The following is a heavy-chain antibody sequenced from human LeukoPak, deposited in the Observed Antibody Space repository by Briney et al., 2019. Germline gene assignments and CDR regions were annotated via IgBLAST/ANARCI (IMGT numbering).Heavy chain of an antibody. CDR1: GGSISGYS. CDR2: IYNGGST. D-gene: IGHD3-16*01. V-gene: IGHV4-59*01. CDR3: ARGYFWGSSPVGGPLDY. J-gene: IGHJ4*02. Sequence: SETLSLTCTVSGGSISGYSWSWVRQPPGKGLEWIGYIYNGGSTKYGPSLKSRVTISVDTSKNQFSLKLTSVTAADTAVYYCARGYFWGSSPVGGPLDYGGQGTLVTVSS.